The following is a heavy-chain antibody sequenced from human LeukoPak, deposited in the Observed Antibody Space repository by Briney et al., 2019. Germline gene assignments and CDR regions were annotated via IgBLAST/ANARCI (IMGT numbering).Heavy chain of an antibody. CDR1: GYTFTIYG. V-gene: IGHV1-18*01. J-gene: IGHJ4*02. CDR2: ISAYNGNT. D-gene: IGHD2-15*01. Sequence: GASVKVSYKASGYTFTIYGISWVRQAPGQGLEWMGWISAYNGNTNYAQKLQGRVTMTTDTSTSTAYMELRSLRSDDTAVYYCARVGCSGGSCYPTPDYWGQGTLVTVSS. CDR3: ARVGCSGGSCYPTPDY.